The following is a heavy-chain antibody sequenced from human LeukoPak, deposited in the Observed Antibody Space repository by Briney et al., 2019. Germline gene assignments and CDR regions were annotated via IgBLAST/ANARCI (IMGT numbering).Heavy chain of an antibody. V-gene: IGHV4-30-4*01. D-gene: IGHD3-22*01. Sequence: SQTLSLTCTVSGGSISSCDYYWSWIRQPPGKGLEWIGYIYYSGSTYYNPSLKSRVTISVDTSRNQFSLKLSSVTAADTDVYYCARGVWSSGSHGDVDYWGEGTLVTVSS. CDR2: IYYSGST. CDR3: ARGVWSSGSHGDVDY. CDR1: GGSISSCDYY. J-gene: IGHJ4*02.